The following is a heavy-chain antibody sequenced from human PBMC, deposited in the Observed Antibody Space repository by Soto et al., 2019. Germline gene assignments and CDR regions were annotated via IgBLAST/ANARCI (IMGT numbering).Heavy chain of an antibody. V-gene: IGHV4-4*02. Sequence: SETLSLTCDVSGGSIKTDNWWTWVRQSPGKGLEWIGEIYHSGSALYNPSLNNRLTISIDKSKKQFSLTLTSVTAADTALYFCARAASVLIATGFDLWVQGSQVTVSS. D-gene: IGHD1-1*01. CDR2: IYHSGSA. J-gene: IGHJ4*02. CDR3: ARAASVLIATGFDL. CDR1: GGSIKTDNW.